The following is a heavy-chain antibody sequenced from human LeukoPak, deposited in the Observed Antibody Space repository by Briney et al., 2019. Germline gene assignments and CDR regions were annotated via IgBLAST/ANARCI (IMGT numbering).Heavy chain of an antibody. Sequence: GESLKISCKGSGYSFTSYWIGRVRQMPGKGLEWMGMIYPGDSDTRYSPSFQDQITMSADKSISTAYLQWSSLKASDTAMFYCARYDIDCSSTSCYSRHFDYWGQGTLVTVSS. V-gene: IGHV5-51*01. CDR2: IYPGDSDT. D-gene: IGHD2-2*01. CDR1: GYSFTSYW. CDR3: ARYDIDCSSTSCYSRHFDY. J-gene: IGHJ4*02.